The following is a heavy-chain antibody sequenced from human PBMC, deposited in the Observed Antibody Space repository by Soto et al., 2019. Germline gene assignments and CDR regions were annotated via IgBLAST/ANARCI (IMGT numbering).Heavy chain of an antibody. CDR2: IIPIFGTA. D-gene: IGHD3-22*01. J-gene: IGHJ4*02. Sequence: SVKVSCKASGGTFSSYAISWVRQAPGQGLEWMGGIIPIFGTANYAQKFQGRVTITADESTSTAYMELSSLRSEDTAVYYCASDYYDSSGYYSGFDYWGQGTLVTVSS. CDR1: GGTFSSYA. V-gene: IGHV1-69*13. CDR3: ASDYYDSSGYYSGFDY.